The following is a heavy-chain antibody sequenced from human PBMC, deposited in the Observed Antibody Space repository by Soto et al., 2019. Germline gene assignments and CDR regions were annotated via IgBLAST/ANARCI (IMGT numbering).Heavy chain of an antibody. V-gene: IGHV3-30*18. CDR3: AKGDWFDP. CDR1: GFTFSNYG. J-gene: IGHJ5*02. Sequence: QVQLVESGGGVVQPGRSLRLSCAASGFTFSNYGMHWVRQAPGKGLEWVAVISYDGCNKYYADSVKGRFSISRDNSKNTLYLQMNSLRAEETAVYYCAKGDWFDPWGQGTLVTVSS. CDR2: ISYDGCNK.